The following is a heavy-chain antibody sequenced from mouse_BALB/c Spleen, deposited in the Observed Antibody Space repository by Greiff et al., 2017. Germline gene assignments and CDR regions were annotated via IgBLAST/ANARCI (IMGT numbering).Heavy chain of an antibody. J-gene: IGHJ3*01. D-gene: IGHD2-4*01. V-gene: IGHV5-4*02. CDR3: ARDGRIYYDYTWFAY. Sequence: EVKLVESGGGLVKPGGSLKLSCAASGFTFSDYYMYWVRQTPEKRLEWVATISDGGSYTYYPDSVKGRFTISRDNAKNNLYLQMSSLKSEDTAMYYCARDGRIYYDYTWFAYWGQGTLVTVSA. CDR1: GFTFSDYY. CDR2: ISDGGSYT.